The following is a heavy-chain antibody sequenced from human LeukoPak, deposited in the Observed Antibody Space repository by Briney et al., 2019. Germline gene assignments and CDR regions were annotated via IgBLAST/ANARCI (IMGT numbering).Heavy chain of an antibody. D-gene: IGHD5-12*01. J-gene: IGHJ6*02. V-gene: IGHV4-4*02. CDR1: GGSISSSNW. CDR3: ARAVTTMPYYYYYGMDV. Sequence: SETLSLTCAVSGGSISSSNWWSWVRQPPGKGLEWIGEIYHSGSTNYNPSLKSRVTISIDTSKNQFSLKLSSVTAADTAVYYCARAVTTMPYYYYYGMDVWGQGTTVTVSS. CDR2: IYHSGST.